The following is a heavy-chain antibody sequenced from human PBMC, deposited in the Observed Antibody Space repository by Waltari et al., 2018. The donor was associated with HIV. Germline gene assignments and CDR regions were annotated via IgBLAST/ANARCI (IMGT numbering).Heavy chain of an antibody. CDR3: ATYSDFWSGYSERHSYEYGINV. V-gene: IGHV4-39*01. J-gene: IGHJ6*02. CDR1: GVSISSNTYY. CDR2: VSYSVST. Sequence: QLQLPESGPGLVTPSETLSLTCTVPGVSISSNTYYWGWLCQPPGKGLEWSGSVSYSVSTYYNPSLKSRVTISVDTSKNQFSLKLNSVTAADTAVYYCATYSDFWSGYSERHSYEYGINVWGQGTTVTVSS. D-gene: IGHD3-3*01.